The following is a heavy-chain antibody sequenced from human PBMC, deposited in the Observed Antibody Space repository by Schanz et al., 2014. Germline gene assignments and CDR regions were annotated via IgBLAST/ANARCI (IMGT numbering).Heavy chain of an antibody. V-gene: IGHV1-69*09. CDR2: IIPVLAIA. CDR1: GYTFTSYS. Sequence: QVQLVQSGAEMKKPGASVKVSCKASGYTFTSYSIHWVRQAPGQGLEWMGRIIPVLAIADYAQKFQGRVTITADKSTTTAYMELSGLRSEDTAVYYCARGRTFDYWGQGTLVTVSS. J-gene: IGHJ4*02. CDR3: ARGRTFDY.